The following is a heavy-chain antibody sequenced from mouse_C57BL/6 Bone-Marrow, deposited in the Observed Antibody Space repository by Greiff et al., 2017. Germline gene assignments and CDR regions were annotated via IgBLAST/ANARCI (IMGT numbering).Heavy chain of an antibody. Sequence: QVQLQQSGAELARPGASVKLSCKASGYTFTSYGISWVKQRTGQGLEWIGEIYPRSGNTYYNEKFKGKATLTADKSSSTAYMELRSLTSEDSAVYFCARLRLPWYFDVWGTGTTVTVSS. CDR2: IYPRSGNT. D-gene: IGHD2-2*01. J-gene: IGHJ1*03. V-gene: IGHV1-81*01. CDR3: ARLRLPWYFDV. CDR1: GYTFTSYG.